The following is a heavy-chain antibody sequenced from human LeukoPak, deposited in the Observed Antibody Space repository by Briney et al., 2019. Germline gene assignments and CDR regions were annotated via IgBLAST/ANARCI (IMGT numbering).Heavy chain of an antibody. CDR2: IYTSGST. V-gene: IGHV4-4*07. CDR1: GYSISSGYY. D-gene: IGHD3-10*01. J-gene: IGHJ4*02. Sequence: PSETLSLTCTVSGYSISSGYYWGWIRQPAGKGLEWIGRIYTSGSTNYNPSLKSRVTMSVDTSKNQFSLKLSSVTAADTAVYYCARGPYYGSGSYYPTFDYWGQGTLVTVSS. CDR3: ARGPYYGSGSYYPTFDY.